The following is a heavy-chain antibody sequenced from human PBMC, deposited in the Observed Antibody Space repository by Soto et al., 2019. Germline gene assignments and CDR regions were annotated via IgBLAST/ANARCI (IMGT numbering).Heavy chain of an antibody. CDR2: ISWNSGSI. CDR1: GYTFDDYA. D-gene: IGHD1-7*01. J-gene: IGHJ5*02. CDR3: AKDIELELQGWFDP. Sequence: GGSLRLSCAAFGYTFDDYAMHWVRQAPGKGLEWVSGISWNSGSIGYADSVKGRFTISRDNAKNSLYLQMNSLRAEDTALYYCAKDIELELQGWFDPWGQGTLVTVSS. V-gene: IGHV3-9*01.